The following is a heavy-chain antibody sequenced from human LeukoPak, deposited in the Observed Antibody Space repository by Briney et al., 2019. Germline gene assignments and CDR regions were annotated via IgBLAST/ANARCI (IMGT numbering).Heavy chain of an antibody. V-gene: IGHV3-21*01. J-gene: IGHJ2*01. CDR3: ARVPYYYDTTGDPKDWYFDL. CDR1: GFTFSNYN. Sequence: NPGGSLRLSCAASGFTFSNYNLIWVRQAPGKGPEWVSSISSSSSYIYYADSVKGRFSISRDNAKNSLYLQMNSLRAEDTAVYYCARVPYYYDTTGDPKDWYFDLWGRGTLVTVSS. D-gene: IGHD3-22*01. CDR2: ISSSSSYI.